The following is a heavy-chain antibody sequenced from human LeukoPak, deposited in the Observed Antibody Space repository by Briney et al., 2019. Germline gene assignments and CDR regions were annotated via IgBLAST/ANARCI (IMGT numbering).Heavy chain of an antibody. J-gene: IGHJ4*02. V-gene: IGHV4-34*01. Sequence: SETLSLTCAVYGGSFSGYYWSWIRQPPGKGLEWIGETSHSGSTNYNPSLKSRVTISVDTSKNQFSLKLSSVTAADTAVYYCARGSVQNGAFDYWGQGTLVTVSS. CDR1: GGSFSGYY. CDR3: ARGSVQNGAFDY. D-gene: IGHD1-1*01. CDR2: TSHSGST.